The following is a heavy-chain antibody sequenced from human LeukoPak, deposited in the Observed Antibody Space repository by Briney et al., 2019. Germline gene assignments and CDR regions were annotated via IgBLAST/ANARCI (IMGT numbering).Heavy chain of an antibody. CDR2: INPSGGST. V-gene: IGHV1-46*01. CDR3: ARNSPKDAFDI. J-gene: IGHJ3*02. CDR1: GYTFTSYY. Sequence: ASVKVSCKASGYTFTSYYMHWVRQAPGQGLEWMGIINPSGGSTSYAQKFQGRVTMTRDTSISTAYMELSRLRSDDTAVYYCARNSPKDAFDIWGQGTMVTVSS.